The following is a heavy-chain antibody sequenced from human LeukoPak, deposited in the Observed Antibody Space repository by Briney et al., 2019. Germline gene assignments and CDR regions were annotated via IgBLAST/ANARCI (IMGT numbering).Heavy chain of an antibody. CDR2: IKHDGSGM. CDR3: ARVEFGEYNYYFDS. J-gene: IGHJ4*02. V-gene: IGHV3-7*01. CDR1: GFTFSSYW. D-gene: IGHD3-10*01. Sequence: GGSLRLSCAAPGFTFSSYWMSWVRQAPGKGLEWVANIKHDGSGMSYVDSVKGRFTISRDNAKDSLYLQMNSLRAEDTAIYYCARVEFGEYNYYFDSWGQGTLVTVS.